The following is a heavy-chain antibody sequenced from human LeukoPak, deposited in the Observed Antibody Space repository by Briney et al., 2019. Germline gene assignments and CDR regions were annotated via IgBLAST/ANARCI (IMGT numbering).Heavy chain of an antibody. Sequence: GASVKVSCTASGYTFTNCGINWVRQAPGQGLEWMGWIDSYNGNTNYAQKVQDRVTMTTDRSTNTVYMELRSLTSDDTAVYYCARRGYSSSWNVFYLDYWGQGTLVTVSS. CDR2: IDSYNGNT. V-gene: IGHV1-18*01. CDR1: GYTFTNCG. J-gene: IGHJ4*02. D-gene: IGHD6-13*01. CDR3: ARRGYSSSWNVFYLDY.